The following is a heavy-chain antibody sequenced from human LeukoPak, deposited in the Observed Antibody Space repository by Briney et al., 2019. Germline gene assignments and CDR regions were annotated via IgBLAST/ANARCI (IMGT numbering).Heavy chain of an antibody. D-gene: IGHD3-22*01. CDR3: ARALDNYYDSSGYFERLTYYFDY. Sequence: PSQTLSLTCTVSGGSISSGGYYWSWIRQPPGKGLEWIGEINHSGSTNYNPSLKSRVTISVDTSKNQFSLKLSSVTAADTAVYYCARALDNYYDSSGYFERLTYYFDYWGQGTLVTVSS. CDR1: GGSISSGGYY. J-gene: IGHJ4*02. CDR2: INHSGST. V-gene: IGHV4-30-2*01.